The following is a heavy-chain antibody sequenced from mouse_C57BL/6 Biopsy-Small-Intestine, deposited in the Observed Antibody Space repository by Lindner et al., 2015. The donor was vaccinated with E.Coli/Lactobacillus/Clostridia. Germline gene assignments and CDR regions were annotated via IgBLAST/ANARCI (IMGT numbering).Heavy chain of an antibody. CDR2: ILPGSDTT. CDR1: DYTFTGYW. CDR3: ARNFYTMDY. Sequence: VQLQESGAELMKPGASVKISCKTTDYTFTGYWIQWVKQWPGHGLEWIGEILPGSDTTNYNEKFKGKATFTADTSSNTAYMQLSSLTTEDSAIYYCARNFYTMDYWGHGTSIIVSS. V-gene: IGHV1-9*01. J-gene: IGHJ4*01.